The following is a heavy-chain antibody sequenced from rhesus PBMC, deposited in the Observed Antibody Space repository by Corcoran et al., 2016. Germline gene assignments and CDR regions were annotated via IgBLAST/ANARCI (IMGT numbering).Heavy chain of an antibody. V-gene: IGHV4-173*01. Sequence: QLQLQESGPGLVKPSETLTLTCAVSGGSISSNYWSWIRQPPGKGLEWIGRSSGSGGSTDYNPSLQSRVTISTDTSKNQFSLKLSSVTAADTAVYYCARDHTYYYDSGYYWGQGVLVTVSS. CDR1: GGSISSNY. D-gene: IGHD3-28*01. CDR3: ARDHTYYYDSGYY. CDR2: SSGSGGST. J-gene: IGHJ4*01.